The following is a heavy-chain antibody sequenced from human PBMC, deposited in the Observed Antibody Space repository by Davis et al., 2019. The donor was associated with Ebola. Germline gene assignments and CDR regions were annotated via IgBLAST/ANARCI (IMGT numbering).Heavy chain of an antibody. J-gene: IGHJ5*02. CDR1: GYTFTSYG. CDR3: ARGEGYCSGGSCYSSPLLNWFDP. V-gene: IGHV1-18*01. CDR2: ISAYNGNT. D-gene: IGHD2-15*01. Sequence: AASVKASCKASGYTFTSYGISWVRQAPGQGLEWMGWISAYNGNTNYAQKLQGRVTMTTDTSTSTAYMELRSLRSDDTAVYYCARGEGYCSGGSCYSSPLLNWFDPWGQGTLVTVSS.